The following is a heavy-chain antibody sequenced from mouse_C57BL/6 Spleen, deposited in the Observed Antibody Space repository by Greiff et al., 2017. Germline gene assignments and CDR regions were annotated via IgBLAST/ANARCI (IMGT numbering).Heavy chain of an antibody. Sequence: EVQLQQSGPGLVKPGASVKISCKASGYSFTGYYMNWVKQSPEKSLEWIGEINPSTGGTTYNQKFKAKATLTVDKSSSTAYMQLKSLTSEDSAVYYCARNYDYGDYAMDYWGQGTSVTVAS. D-gene: IGHD2-4*01. CDR1: GYSFTGYY. CDR3: ARNYDYGDYAMDY. J-gene: IGHJ4*01. V-gene: IGHV1-42*01. CDR2: INPSTGGT.